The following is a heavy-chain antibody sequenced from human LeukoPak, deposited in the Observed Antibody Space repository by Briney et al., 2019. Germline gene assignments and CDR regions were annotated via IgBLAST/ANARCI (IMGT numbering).Heavy chain of an antibody. CDR1: RASTNSDNHY. V-gene: IGHV4-30-4*01. CDR3: ARDQVIRWFYY. J-gene: IGHJ4*02. D-gene: IGHD4-23*01. Sequence: PSQTLSLTSTVSRASTNSDNHYWSWIRQSPGKGLEWLGYYHGGSTGYSPSLNSRVTMSVDTSKNQFSLKVNSVTAAGTAVYYCARDQVIRWFYYWGQGTLVTVSS. CDR2: YHGGST.